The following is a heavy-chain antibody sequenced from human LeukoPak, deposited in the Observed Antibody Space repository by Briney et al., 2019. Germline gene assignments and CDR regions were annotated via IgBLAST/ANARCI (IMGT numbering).Heavy chain of an antibody. J-gene: IGHJ4*02. CDR2: IYSGGST. Sequence: PGGSLRLSCAASGFTGSNNYMSWVRQAPGKGLEWVSVIYSGGSTYYADSVKGRFTISRDNSKNTLYLQMNSLRAEDTAVYYCARDPGLRWTYFDYWGQGTLVTVSS. CDR3: ARDPGLRWTYFDY. V-gene: IGHV3-53*01. D-gene: IGHD4-23*01. CDR1: GFTGSNNY.